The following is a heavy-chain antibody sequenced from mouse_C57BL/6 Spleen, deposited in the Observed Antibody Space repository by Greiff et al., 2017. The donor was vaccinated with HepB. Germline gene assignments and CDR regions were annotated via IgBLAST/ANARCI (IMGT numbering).Heavy chain of an antibody. CDR2: IDPSDSYT. CDR1: GYTFTSYW. Sequence: QVQLQQPGAELVMPGASVKLSCKASGYTFTSYWMHWVKQRPGQGLEWIGEIDPSDSYTNYNQKVKGKSTLTVDKSSSTAYMQLSSLTSEDSAVYYCARLYDGYSYAMDYWGQGTSVTVSS. J-gene: IGHJ4*01. CDR3: ARLYDGYSYAMDY. D-gene: IGHD2-3*01. V-gene: IGHV1-69*01.